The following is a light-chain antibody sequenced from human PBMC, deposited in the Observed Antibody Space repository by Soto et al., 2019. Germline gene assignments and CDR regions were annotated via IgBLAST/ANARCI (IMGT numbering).Light chain of an antibody. J-gene: IGLJ2*01. CDR1: SSNIGNNY. Sequence: QSVLTQPPSVSAAPGQTVTISCSGSSSNIGNNYVSWYQQLPGTAPKLLIYDNNKRPSRIPDRFSGSKSGTSATLGITGLQTGDEADYYCGTWDSSLSAPVFGGGTQLTVL. CDR3: GTWDSSLSAPV. CDR2: DNN. V-gene: IGLV1-51*01.